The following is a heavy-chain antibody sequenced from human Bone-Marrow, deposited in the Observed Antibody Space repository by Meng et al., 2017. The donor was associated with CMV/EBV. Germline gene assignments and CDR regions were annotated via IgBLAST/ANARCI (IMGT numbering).Heavy chain of an antibody. D-gene: IGHD2-2*01. V-gene: IGHV3-49*04. CDR2: IRSKAYGGTT. Sequence: GGSLRLSCTASGFTFGDYAMSWVRQAPGKGLEWVGFIRSKAYGGTTEYAASVKGRFTISRDDSKSIAYLQMNSLKTEDTAVYYCARDRGYCSSTSCSNWFDPWGQGTLVTVSS. J-gene: IGHJ5*02. CDR1: GFTFGDYA. CDR3: ARDRGYCSSTSCSNWFDP.